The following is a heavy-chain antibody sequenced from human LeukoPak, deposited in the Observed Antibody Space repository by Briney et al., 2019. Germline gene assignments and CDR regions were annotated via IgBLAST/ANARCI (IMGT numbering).Heavy chain of an antibody. J-gene: IGHJ4*02. V-gene: IGHV3-23*01. Sequence: GGSLRLSCVASGFTFSNYAVSWVRQPPGKGLEWVSTIHYSGRNTYYADSVKGRFTISRDSSNNTLYLQQNSLRADDTAVYFCAKAYTSGWYDFDSWGQGTLVTVSS. CDR3: AKAYTSGWYDFDS. CDR2: IHYSGRNT. CDR1: GFTFSNYA. D-gene: IGHD6-19*01.